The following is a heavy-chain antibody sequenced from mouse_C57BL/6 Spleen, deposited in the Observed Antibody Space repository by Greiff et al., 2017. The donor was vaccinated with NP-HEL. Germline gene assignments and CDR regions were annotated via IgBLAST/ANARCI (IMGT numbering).Heavy chain of an antibody. CDR2: ISSGSSTI. Sequence: EVKLVESGGGLVKPGGSLKLSCAASGFTFSDYGMHWVRQAPEKGLEWVAYISSGSSTIYYADTVKGRFTISRDNAKNTLFLQMTSLRSEDTAMYYCARPAYGYTLYAMDYWGQGTSVTVSS. CDR3: ARPAYGYTLYAMDY. D-gene: IGHD2-2*01. V-gene: IGHV5-17*01. J-gene: IGHJ4*01. CDR1: GFTFSDYG.